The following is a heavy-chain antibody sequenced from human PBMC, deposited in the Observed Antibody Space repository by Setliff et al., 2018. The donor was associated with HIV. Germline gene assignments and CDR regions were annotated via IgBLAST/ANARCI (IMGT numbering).Heavy chain of an antibody. Sequence: PGESLKISCKGSGYTFTNYWIGWVRQMPGKGLEWMGIIYPGDSDARYSPSFQGQVTISADKSISTAYLQWTSLKASDTATYYCAISGSPDRRPTWGQGTLVTVSS. CDR1: GYTFTNYW. V-gene: IGHV5-51*01. CDR3: AISGSPDRRPT. CDR2: IYPGDSDA. J-gene: IGHJ5*02. D-gene: IGHD3-10*01.